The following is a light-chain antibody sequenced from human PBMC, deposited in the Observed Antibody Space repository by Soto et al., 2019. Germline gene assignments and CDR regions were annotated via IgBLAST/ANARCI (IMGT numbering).Light chain of an antibody. CDR3: LQSYSNPRT. J-gene: IGKJ1*01. Sequence: DIQMTQSPSSLSASVGDRVTITCRASENSARYLNWYQQRPGKAPELLISAASSLQSGVPSRFSGGGSGTDFTLTISSLQLEDFATYYCLQSYSNPRTFGQGTKVEIK. CDR2: AAS. V-gene: IGKV1-39*01. CDR1: ENSARY.